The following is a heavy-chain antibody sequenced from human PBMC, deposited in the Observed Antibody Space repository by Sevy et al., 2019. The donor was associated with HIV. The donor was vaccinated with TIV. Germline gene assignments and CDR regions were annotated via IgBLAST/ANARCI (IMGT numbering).Heavy chain of an antibody. V-gene: IGHV4-34*01. CDR2: IDHSGST. CDR1: GGSFSGYY. J-gene: IGHJ4*02. Sequence: SETLSLTCAVYGGSFSGYYWSWIRQPPGKGLEWIGEIDHSGSTNYTPSLKSRVTISVDTSKNQLSLKLSSVTAADTAVYYCARRGRITMIRGVITPPFFDYWGQGTLVTVSS. CDR3: ARRGRITMIRGVITPPFFDY. D-gene: IGHD3-10*01.